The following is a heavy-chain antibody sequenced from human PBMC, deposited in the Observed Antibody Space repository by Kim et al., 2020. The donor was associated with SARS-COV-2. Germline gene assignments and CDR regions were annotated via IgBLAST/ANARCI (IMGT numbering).Heavy chain of an antibody. J-gene: IGHJ6*02. CDR2: ISGSGGST. Sequence: GGSLRLSCAASGFTFSSYAMSWVRQAPGKGLEWVSAISGSGGSTYYADSVKGRFTISRDNSKNTLYLQMNSLRAEDTAVYYCAKCLATSAYCGGDCYAALYYYYGMDVWGQGTTVTVSS. CDR1: GFTFSSYA. V-gene: IGHV3-23*01. D-gene: IGHD2-21*02. CDR3: AKCLATSAYCGGDCYAALYYYYGMDV.